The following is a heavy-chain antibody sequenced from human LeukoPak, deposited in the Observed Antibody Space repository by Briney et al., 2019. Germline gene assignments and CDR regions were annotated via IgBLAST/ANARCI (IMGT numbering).Heavy chain of an antibody. J-gene: IGHJ4*02. V-gene: IGHV4-59*11. D-gene: IGHD6-25*01. CDR3: AREEPTIAAMGTY. CDR1: GGSISSHY. Sequence: SETLSLTCTVSGGSISSHYWSWIRQPPGKGLEWIGYIYYSGSSNYNPSLKSRVTISVDTSKNQFSLKLSSVTAADTAVYYCAREEPTIAAMGTYWGQGTLVTVSS. CDR2: IYYSGSS.